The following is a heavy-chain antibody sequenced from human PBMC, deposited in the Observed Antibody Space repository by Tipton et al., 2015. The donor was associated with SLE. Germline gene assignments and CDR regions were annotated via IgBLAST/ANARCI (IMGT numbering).Heavy chain of an antibody. CDR2: IYDSGST. Sequence: TLSLTCNVSGGSINDYYWNWLRQTPGKGLEWIGYIYDSGSTNYNPSLKSRVTILVDRSKNQFSLKLSSVTAADTAVYYCARGGYYYGSVDAVDIWGQGTMVTVSS. D-gene: IGHD3-10*01. V-gene: IGHV4-59*01. CDR1: GGSINDYY. CDR3: ARGGYYYGSVDAVDI. J-gene: IGHJ3*02.